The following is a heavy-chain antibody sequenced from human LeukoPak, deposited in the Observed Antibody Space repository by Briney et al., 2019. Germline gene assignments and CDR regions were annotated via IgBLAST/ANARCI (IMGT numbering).Heavy chain of an antibody. Sequence: SQTLSLTCAVSGYSISSGYYWGWIRQPPGKGLEWIGSIYHSGSTYYNPSLKSRVTISVETSKNRFSLKLSSVTAADTAVYYCARLQRGYSYGFSDYWGQGTLVTVSS. V-gene: IGHV4-38-2*01. J-gene: IGHJ4*02. CDR1: GYSISSGYY. D-gene: IGHD5-18*01. CDR2: IYHSGST. CDR3: ARLQRGYSYGFSDY.